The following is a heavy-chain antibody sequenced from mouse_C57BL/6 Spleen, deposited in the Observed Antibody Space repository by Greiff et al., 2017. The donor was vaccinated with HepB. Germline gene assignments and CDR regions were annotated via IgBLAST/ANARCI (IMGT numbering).Heavy chain of an antibody. Sequence: VKLQESGAELARPGASVKLSCKASGYTFTSYGISWVKQRTGQGLEWIGEIYPRSGNTYYNEKFKGKATLTADKSSSTAYMELRSLTSEDSAVYFCARRGITTVVAHFDYWGQGTTLTVSS. V-gene: IGHV1-81*01. CDR1: GYTFTSYG. CDR3: ARRGITTVVAHFDY. CDR2: IYPRSGNT. J-gene: IGHJ2*01. D-gene: IGHD1-1*01.